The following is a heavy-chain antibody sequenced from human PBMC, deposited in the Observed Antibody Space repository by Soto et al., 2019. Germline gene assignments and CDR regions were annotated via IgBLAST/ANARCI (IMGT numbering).Heavy chain of an antibody. Sequence: EVQLVESGGGLIQPGGSLRLSCAASGFTVSSNYMSCVRQAPGKGLEWVSVIYSGGSTYYADSVKGRSTISRDNSNNTLYLQMNSLRAEDTAVYYCAYSSSWYYYYGMDFWGQGTTVTVSS. CDR3: AYSSSWYYYYGMDF. V-gene: IGHV3-53*01. CDR1: GFTVSSNY. D-gene: IGHD6-13*01. J-gene: IGHJ6*02. CDR2: IYSGGST.